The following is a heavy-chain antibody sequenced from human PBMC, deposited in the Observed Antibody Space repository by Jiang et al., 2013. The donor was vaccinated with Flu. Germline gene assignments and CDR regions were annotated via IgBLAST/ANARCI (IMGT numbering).Heavy chain of an antibody. J-gene: IGHJ4*02. V-gene: IGHV1-69*01. CDR2: IIPIFGTA. D-gene: IGHD3-22*01. Sequence: GAEVKKPGSSVKVSCKASGGTFSSYAISWVRQAPGQGLEWMGGIIPIFGTANYAQKFQGRVTITADESTSTAYMELSSLRSEDTAVYYCARANDSSGYYYSSYHPLDYWGQGTLVTVSS. CDR3: ARANDSSGYYYSSYHPLDY. CDR1: GGTFSSYA.